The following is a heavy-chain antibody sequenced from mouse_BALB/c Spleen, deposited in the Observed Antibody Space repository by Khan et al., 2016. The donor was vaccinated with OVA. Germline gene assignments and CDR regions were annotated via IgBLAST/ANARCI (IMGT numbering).Heavy chain of an antibody. CDR3: AKNYRYDVYFDY. J-gene: IGHJ2*01. D-gene: IGHD2-14*01. Sequence: VQLKESGPELVKPGASVKMSCKASGYTFTSYVMHWLRQKSGQGLEWIGYIYPYNDDTKYNEKFKGKATLTSDKSSSTSYMELSSLTSEDSAVYYCAKNYRYDVYFDYGGQGTTLTVSS. V-gene: IGHV1S136*01. CDR1: GYTFTSYV. CDR2: IYPYNDDT.